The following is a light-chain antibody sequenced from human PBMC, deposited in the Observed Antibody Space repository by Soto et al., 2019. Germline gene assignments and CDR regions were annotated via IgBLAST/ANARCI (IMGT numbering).Light chain of an antibody. CDR3: QQYDNLPLT. V-gene: IGKV1-33*01. CDR2: DAS. CDR1: QDISNY. J-gene: IGKJ3*01. Sequence: DIQMSQSPSSLSASVGDRGTITCQASQDISNYLNWYQQKPGKAHKLLIYDASNLETGVPSRFSGSGSGTDFTFTISSLQPEDIATYYCQQYDNLPLTLGPGTKVDI.